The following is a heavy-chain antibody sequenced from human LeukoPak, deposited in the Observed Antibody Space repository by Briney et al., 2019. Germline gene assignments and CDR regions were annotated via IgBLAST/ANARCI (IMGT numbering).Heavy chain of an antibody. D-gene: IGHD3-22*01. CDR1: GYIFTSYW. J-gene: IGHJ4*02. Sequence: GESLKISCKGSGYIFTSYWIGWVRQMPGKGLEWMGIIYPGDSDTRYSPSFQGQVTISADKSISTAYLQWSSLKASDTAMYYCARRARFYYDSSGPASIWGQGTLVTVSS. V-gene: IGHV5-51*01. CDR3: ARRARFYYDSSGPASI. CDR2: IYPGDSDT.